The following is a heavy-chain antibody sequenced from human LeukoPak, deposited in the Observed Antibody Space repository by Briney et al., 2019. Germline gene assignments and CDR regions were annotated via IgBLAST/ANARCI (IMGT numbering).Heavy chain of an antibody. CDR3: ARAGPSSSWHQFDY. Sequence: GGSLRLSCAGSGFTFSGYSMHWVRQAPGKGLEWVSVIYSGGRTYYADSVKGRFTISRDNSKNTLYLQMNRLRAEDTAVYYCARAGPSSSWHQFDYWGQGTLVTVSS. CDR2: IYSGGRT. CDR1: GFTFSGYS. D-gene: IGHD6-13*01. J-gene: IGHJ4*02. V-gene: IGHV3-66*01.